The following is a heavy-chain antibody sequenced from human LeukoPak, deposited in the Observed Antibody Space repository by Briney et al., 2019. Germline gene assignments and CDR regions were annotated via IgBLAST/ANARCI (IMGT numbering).Heavy chain of an antibody. CDR1: GGSISSYY. J-gene: IGHJ1*01. D-gene: IGHD6-13*01. CDR2: IFLSGSL. CDR3: ATTGSSRYAVFQH. Sequence: SETLSLTCTVSGGSISSYYWSWIRQPPGRGLEWIGDIFLSGSLNNNPSLKSRVTPSLKSRVTMSVDTSKNQFSLKLRSVTTADAAVYYCATTGSSRYAVFQHWGQGTLVTVSS. V-gene: IGHV4-59*01.